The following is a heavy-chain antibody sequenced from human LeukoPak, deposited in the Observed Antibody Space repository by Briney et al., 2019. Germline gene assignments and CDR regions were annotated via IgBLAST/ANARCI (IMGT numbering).Heavy chain of an antibody. CDR2: ISYDGSNE. V-gene: IGHV3-30*03. CDR1: GFTFSTYG. D-gene: IGHD3-3*01. CDR3: ARALYYDFWSGSPDDAFDI. Sequence: PGRSLRLSCAASGFTFSTYGMHWVRQAPGKGLEWVAVISYDGSNEYYADSVKGRFTISRDNAKNSLYLQMNSLRAEDTALYHCARALYYDFWSGSPDDAFDIWGQGTMVTVSS. J-gene: IGHJ3*02.